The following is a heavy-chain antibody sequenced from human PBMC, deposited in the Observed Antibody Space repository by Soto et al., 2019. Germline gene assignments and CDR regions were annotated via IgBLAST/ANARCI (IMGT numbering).Heavy chain of an antibody. J-gene: IGHJ4*02. CDR1: GYTFTAYY. CDR3: AVYYYERSGYYDYFDY. CDR2: INPSTGGT. Sequence: ASVKVSCKASGYTFTAYYMHWVRQAPGQGLEWMGIINPSTGGTSYAQRFQGRVTMTRDTSTSTVYMQLGSLRPDDTAVYYCAVYYYERSGYYDYFDYWGQGTQVTVSS. D-gene: IGHD3-22*01. V-gene: IGHV1-46*01.